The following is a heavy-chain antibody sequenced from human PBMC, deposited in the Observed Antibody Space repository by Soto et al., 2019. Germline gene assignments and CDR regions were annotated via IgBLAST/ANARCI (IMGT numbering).Heavy chain of an antibody. Sequence: EVQLVESGGGLVKPGGSLRLSCAASGFTFSSYSMNWVRQAPGQGLEWVSSISSSSSYIYYADSVKGRFTISRDKAKNSLYLQMNSLRAEDTAVYYCERDKDDCSGGSCYLHLRYWGQGTLVTVSS. CDR3: ERDKDDCSGGSCYLHLRY. V-gene: IGHV3-21*01. D-gene: IGHD2-15*01. J-gene: IGHJ4*02. CDR2: ISSSSSYI. CDR1: GFTFSSYS.